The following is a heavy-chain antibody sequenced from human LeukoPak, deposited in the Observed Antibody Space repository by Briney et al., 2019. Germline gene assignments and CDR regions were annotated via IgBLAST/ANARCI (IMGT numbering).Heavy chain of an antibody. CDR1: GFTFSSYS. V-gene: IGHV3-7*01. CDR2: MNQDGSEK. CDR3: ANGNYFDY. D-gene: IGHD1-26*01. J-gene: IGHJ4*02. Sequence: GGSLRLSCAASGFTFSSYSMNWVRQAPGKGLEWVANMNQDGSEKYYVDSVKGRFTISRDNAKNSLYLQMNSLKAEDTAVYYCANGNYFDYWGQGTLVAVSS.